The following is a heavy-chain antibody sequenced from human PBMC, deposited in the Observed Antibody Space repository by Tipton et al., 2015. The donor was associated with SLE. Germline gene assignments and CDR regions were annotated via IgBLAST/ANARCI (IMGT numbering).Heavy chain of an antibody. CDR2: IYFSGST. D-gene: IGHD3-16*01. CDR1: GGSIFSSY. V-gene: IGHV4-59*01. Sequence: TLSLTCTVSGGSIFSSYWSWIRQPPGKGLEWIGCIYFSGSTNYNPSLRSRVTMSVDSSNSQFSLKLSSVTAADTAVYYCARDLWGTQATEYWGQGTLVTVSS. J-gene: IGHJ4*02. CDR3: ARDLWGTQATEY.